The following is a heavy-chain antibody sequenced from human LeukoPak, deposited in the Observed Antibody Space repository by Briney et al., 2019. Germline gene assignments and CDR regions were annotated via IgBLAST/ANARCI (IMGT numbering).Heavy chain of an antibody. CDR3: ASPQKTYAQIDY. J-gene: IGHJ4*02. D-gene: IGHD4-17*01. V-gene: IGHV1-69*05. CDR1: GGTFSSYA. Sequence: SVKVSCKASGGTFSSYAISWVRQAPGQGLEWMGGIIPIFGTANYAQKFQGRVTITTDESTSTAYMELSSLRSEDTAVYYCASPQKTYAQIDYWGQGTLVTVSS. CDR2: IIPIFGTA.